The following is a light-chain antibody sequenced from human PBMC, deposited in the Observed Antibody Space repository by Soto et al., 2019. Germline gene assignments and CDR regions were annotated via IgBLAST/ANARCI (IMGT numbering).Light chain of an antibody. CDR3: SSYTTSRTYV. CDR1: SRDVGGYDY. CDR2: DVN. J-gene: IGLJ1*01. Sequence: QSVLTQPASVAGSPGQSITISCTGTSRDVGGYDYVSWYQQHPGKAPKLIVYDVNNRPSGVSTHFSGSKSGNTASLTISGLQSEDEADYYCSSYTTSRTYVFGTGTKLTVL. V-gene: IGLV2-14*03.